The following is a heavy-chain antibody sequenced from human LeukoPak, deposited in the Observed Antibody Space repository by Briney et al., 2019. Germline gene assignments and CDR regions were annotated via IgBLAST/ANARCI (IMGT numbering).Heavy chain of an antibody. CDR3: ARQTGSGLFILP. Sequence: SETLSLTCTVSGGSISTYYWSWIRQPPGKGLEWIGSIYYSGNTYYNASLKSQVSISIDTSKNRFSLKLTSVTAADTAVYYCARQTGSGLFILPGGQGTLVTVSS. V-gene: IGHV4-39*01. D-gene: IGHD3/OR15-3a*01. J-gene: IGHJ4*02. CDR2: IYYSGNT. CDR1: GGSISTYY.